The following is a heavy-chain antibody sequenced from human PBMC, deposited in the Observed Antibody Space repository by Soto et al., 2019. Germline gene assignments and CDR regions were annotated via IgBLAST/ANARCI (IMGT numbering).Heavy chain of an antibody. Sequence: HPGGSLRLSCAASGFTFSTYEFNWVRQAPGRGLEWISYISVSGNIIKYAESVKGRFTISRDNADNSLHLHMSNLRVDDTALYFCVRDTMRASAAASLDYWGQGTQVTVSS. D-gene: IGHD2-2*01. V-gene: IGHV3-48*03. CDR2: ISVSGNII. CDR3: VRDTMRASAAASLDY. J-gene: IGHJ4*02. CDR1: GFTFSTYE.